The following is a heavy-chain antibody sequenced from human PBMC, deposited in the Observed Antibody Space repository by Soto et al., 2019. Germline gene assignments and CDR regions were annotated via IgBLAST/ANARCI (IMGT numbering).Heavy chain of an antibody. CDR1: GFTFSGYG. V-gene: IGHV3-33*01. CDR3: ARDGVGTTTYFGYFDY. J-gene: IGHJ4*02. CDR2: TRQDGSNT. D-gene: IGHD1-26*01. Sequence: QVQLVESGGGVVQPGRSLRLSCAASGFTFSGYGMHWVRQAPGKGLEWVAVTRQDGSNTYYADSVRGRFTISRDNSKNMLYLQMNSLIAEDTAVYYCARDGVGTTTYFGYFDYWGQGTLVTVSS.